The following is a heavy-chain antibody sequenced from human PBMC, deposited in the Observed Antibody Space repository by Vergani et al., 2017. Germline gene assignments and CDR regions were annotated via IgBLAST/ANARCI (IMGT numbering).Heavy chain of an antibody. D-gene: IGHD3-22*01. J-gene: IGHJ1*01. CDR1: GFTFSSYW. Sequence: EVQLVESGGGLVQPGGSRRLSCAASGFTFSSYWMHWVRQAPGKGLVWVSRINSDGSSTNYADSVKGRFTISRDNAKNTLDLQMNSLRADDTAVYYCACDSSGPFQHWGQGTLVTVSS. V-gene: IGHV3-74*01. CDR2: INSDGSST. CDR3: ACDSSGPFQH.